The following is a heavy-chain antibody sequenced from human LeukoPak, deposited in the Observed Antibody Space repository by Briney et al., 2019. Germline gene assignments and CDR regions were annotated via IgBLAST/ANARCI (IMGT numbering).Heavy chain of an antibody. CDR2: IKQDGSEK. CDR1: GFTFSSYW. J-gene: IGHJ4*02. V-gene: IGHV3-7*01. CDR3: ARGVYIAAAQYGY. D-gene: IGHD6-13*01. Sequence: PGGSLRLSCAAAGFTFSSYWMSWVSQAPGKGLEWVANIKQDGSEKYYVDSVKGRFTISRDNAKNSLYLQMNSLRAEDTAVYYCARGVYIAAAQYGYWGQGTLVTVSS.